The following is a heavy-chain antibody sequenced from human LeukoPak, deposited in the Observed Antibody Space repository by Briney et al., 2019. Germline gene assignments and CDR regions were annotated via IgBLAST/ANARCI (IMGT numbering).Heavy chain of an antibody. CDR3: AKTHNHYYDSSAYYYIDY. CDR1: GFTFNSYA. CDR2: ISDSGGST. Sequence: QSGGSLRLSCAASGFTFNSYAMSWVRQAPGKGMERVSAISDSGGSTHYADSVKGRFTISRDNSKNTLYLQMNSLRAEDTAVYYCAKTHNHYYDSSAYYYIDYWGQGTLVTVSS. J-gene: IGHJ4*02. D-gene: IGHD3-22*01. V-gene: IGHV3-23*01.